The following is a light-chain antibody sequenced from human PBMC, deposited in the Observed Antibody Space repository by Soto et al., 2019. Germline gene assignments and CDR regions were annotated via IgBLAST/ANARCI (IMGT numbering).Light chain of an antibody. Sequence: ETVMTQSPATLSVSPGGRATLSCRASQSVRSNLAWHQQRPGQPPRLLIYGASTRATGIPARFTGGGSGTEFTLTITSLQSEDFAVYYCQQYGDWPPWTFGQGTKVDIK. J-gene: IGKJ1*01. CDR1: QSVRSN. CDR2: GAS. CDR3: QQYGDWPPWT. V-gene: IGKV3-15*01.